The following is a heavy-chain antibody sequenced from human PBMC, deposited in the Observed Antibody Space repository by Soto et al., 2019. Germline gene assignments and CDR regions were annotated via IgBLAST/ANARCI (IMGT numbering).Heavy chain of an antibody. J-gene: IGHJ6*02. CDR3: ARNDILTGYNTPDYYYYGMDV. CDR2: IIPIFGTA. Sequence: SVKVSCKASGGTFSSYAISWVRQAPGQGLEWMGGIIPIFGTANYAQKFQGRVTITADESTSTAYMELSSLRSEDTAVYYCARNDILTGYNTPDYYYYGMDVWGQGTTVTVSS. D-gene: IGHD3-9*01. V-gene: IGHV1-69*13. CDR1: GGTFSSYA.